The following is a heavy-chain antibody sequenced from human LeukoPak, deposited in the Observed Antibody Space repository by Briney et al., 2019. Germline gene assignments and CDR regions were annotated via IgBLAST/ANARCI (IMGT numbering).Heavy chain of an antibody. CDR1: GGSISSYF. CDR3: ARDQKGFSSGWYEDY. V-gene: IGHV4-4*07. Sequence: NPSETLSLTCTVSGGSISSYFWSWIRQPAGKGLEWIGRIYTSGSTNYNPSLKSRVTMSVDTSKNQFSLKLSSVTAADTAIYYCARDQKGFSSGWYEDYWGQGTLVTVSS. J-gene: IGHJ4*02. D-gene: IGHD6-19*01. CDR2: IYTSGST.